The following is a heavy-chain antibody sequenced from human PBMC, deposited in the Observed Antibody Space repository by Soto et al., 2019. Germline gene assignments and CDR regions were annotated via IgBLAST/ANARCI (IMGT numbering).Heavy chain of an antibody. CDR1: GFTFSSYA. Sequence: EVQLLESGGGLVQPGGSLRLSCAASGFTFSSYAMSWVRQAPGKGLEWVSAISGSGGSTYYADSVKGRFTISRDNSKNTLYLQMNSLRAEDTAVYYCAKDLQWELLNYYYGMDVWGQGTTVTVSS. V-gene: IGHV3-23*01. J-gene: IGHJ6*02. CDR2: ISGSGGST. D-gene: IGHD1-26*01. CDR3: AKDLQWELLNYYYGMDV.